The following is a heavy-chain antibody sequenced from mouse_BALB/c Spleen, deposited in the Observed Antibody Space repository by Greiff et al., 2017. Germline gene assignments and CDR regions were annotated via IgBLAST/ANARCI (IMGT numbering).Heavy chain of an antibody. J-gene: IGHJ2*01. CDR1: GFNIKDYY. CDR2: IDPENGDT. CDR3: NAGGYYFGH. Sequence: EVKLQESGAELVRSGASVKLSCTASGFNIKDYYMHWVKQRPEQGLEWIGWIDPENGDTEYAPKFQGKATMTADTSSNTAYLQLSSLTSEDTAVYYCNAGGYYFGHRGQGTTLTVSS. D-gene: IGHD1-1*02. V-gene: IGHV14-4*02.